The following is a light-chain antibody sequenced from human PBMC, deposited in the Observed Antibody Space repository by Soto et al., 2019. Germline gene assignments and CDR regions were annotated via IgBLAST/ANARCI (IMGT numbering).Light chain of an antibody. CDR3: ASFRSGTILV. Sequence: QSALTQPDSVSGSPGQSVTIYCTGPRXDIGDSNFISWYQHSPGKAPRLLIYEVNNRPSGVSKRFSGSKAGNTASLTISGLLDDDEADYFCASFRSGTILVFGSGTKVTVL. CDR2: EVN. V-gene: IGLV2-14*01. J-gene: IGLJ1*01. CDR1: RXDIGDSNF.